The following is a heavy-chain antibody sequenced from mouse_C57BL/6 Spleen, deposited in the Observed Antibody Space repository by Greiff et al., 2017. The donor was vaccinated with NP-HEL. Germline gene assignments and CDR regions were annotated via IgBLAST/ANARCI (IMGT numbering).Heavy chain of an antibody. CDR3: ARGDYYCSSYGFAY. CDR2: IDPSDSYT. V-gene: IGHV1-69*01. J-gene: IGHJ3*01. CDR1: GYTFTSYW. D-gene: IGHD1-1*01. Sequence: QVQLQQPGAELVMPGASVKLSCKASGYTFTSYWMHWVKQRPGQGLEWIGEIDPSDSYTNYNQKFKGKSTLTVDKSSSTAYMQLRSLTSEDSAVYYCARGDYYCSSYGFAYWGQGTLVTVSA.